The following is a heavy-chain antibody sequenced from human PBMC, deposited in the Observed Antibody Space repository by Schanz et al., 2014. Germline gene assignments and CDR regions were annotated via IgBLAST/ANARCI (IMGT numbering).Heavy chain of an antibody. CDR3: ARARYTGYXXXXX. CDR1: GYTFTAYF. D-gene: IGHD5-12*01. Sequence: QVLLVQSGAEVKQPGASVKVSCKASGYTFTAYFIHWVRQAPGQGLEWMGRINPNTGGTNFAQKFQGRVTMTRDTXXXTAYMDLSGXXXXXXXXYFCARARYTGYXXXXXWGQGTLLIVSS. J-gene: IGHJ4*02. CDR2: INPNTGGT. V-gene: IGHV1-2*05.